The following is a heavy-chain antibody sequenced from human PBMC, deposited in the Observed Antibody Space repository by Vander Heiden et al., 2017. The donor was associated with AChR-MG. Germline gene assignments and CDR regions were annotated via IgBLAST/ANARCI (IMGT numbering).Heavy chain of an antibody. Sequence: QVQLVQSGAEVKKPGSSLKDSCKRSGFTFTNYHMHWVRQAPGQGLEWVGTINPSLDSTHYAQKFQGRVRMTRDTSTKTVYMDMNRLRPEDTAVYFCAREVTGSFYFDFWGQGSLVPVS. CDR2: INPSLDST. J-gene: IGHJ4*02. CDR3: AREVTGSFYFDF. CDR1: GFTFTNYH. D-gene: IGHD1-26*01. V-gene: IGHV1-46*03.